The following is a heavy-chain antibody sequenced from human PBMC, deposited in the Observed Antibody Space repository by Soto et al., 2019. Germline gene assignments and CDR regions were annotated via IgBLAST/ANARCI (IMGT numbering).Heavy chain of an antibody. CDR3: ARGLRLFALWFGGMDV. Sequence: EVQLVETGGGLIQPGGSLRLSCAASGFTVSSNYMSWVRQAPGKGLEWVSVIYSGGSTYYADSVKGRFTISRDNSKNTLYLQMNSLRAEDTAVYYCARGLRLFALWFGGMDVWGQGTTVTVSS. CDR1: GFTVSSNY. V-gene: IGHV3-53*02. CDR2: IYSGGST. D-gene: IGHD3-10*01. J-gene: IGHJ6*02.